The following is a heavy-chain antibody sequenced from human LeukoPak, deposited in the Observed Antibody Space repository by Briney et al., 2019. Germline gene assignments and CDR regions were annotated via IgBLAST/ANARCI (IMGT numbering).Heavy chain of an antibody. D-gene: IGHD1-26*01. CDR3: ARAEDGRSLPSPFDS. Sequence: GGSLRLSCAASGFTFSNYWMSWVRQAPGKGLEWVANIKQDGSEKFYVDSVKGRFTISRDNAKNSLYLQMNSLRVEDTGVYYCARAEDGRSLPSPFDSWGQGTLVPVSS. CDR1: GFTFSNYW. V-gene: IGHV3-7*04. J-gene: IGHJ4*02. CDR2: IKQDGSEK.